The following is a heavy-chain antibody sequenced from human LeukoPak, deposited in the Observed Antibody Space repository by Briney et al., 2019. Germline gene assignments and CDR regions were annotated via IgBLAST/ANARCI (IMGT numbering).Heavy chain of an antibody. CDR3: AKDQALGGGLAED. V-gene: IGHV3-23*01. J-gene: IGHJ4*02. CDR2: ISGSGGST. D-gene: IGHD2-15*01. CDR1: GFTFSSYA. Sequence: GGSLRLSCAASGFTFSSYAMSWVRQAPGKGLEWVSAISGSGGSTYYADSVKGRFTISRDNSKNTLYPQMNSLRAEDTAVYYCAKDQALGGGLAEDWGQGTLVTVSS.